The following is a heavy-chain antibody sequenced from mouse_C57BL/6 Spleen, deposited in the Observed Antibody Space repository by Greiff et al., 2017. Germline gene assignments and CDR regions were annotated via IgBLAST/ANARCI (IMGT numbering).Heavy chain of an antibody. Sequence: VQLQQSGPELVKPGASVKISCKASGYSFTGYYMNWVKQSPEKSLEWIGEINPSTGGTTYNQKFKAKATLTVDKSSNTSYMQLKSLTSEDTSVYYGARKFYYSNYVGAMDYWGQGTSVTVSS. D-gene: IGHD2-5*01. CDR2: INPSTGGT. CDR1: GYSFTGYY. J-gene: IGHJ4*01. V-gene: IGHV1-42*01. CDR3: ARKFYYSNYVGAMDY.